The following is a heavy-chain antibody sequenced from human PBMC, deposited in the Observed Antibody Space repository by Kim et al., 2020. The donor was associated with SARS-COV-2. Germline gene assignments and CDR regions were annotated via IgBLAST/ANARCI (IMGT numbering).Heavy chain of an antibody. Sequence: VKGRFTISRDDSKHTAYLQMNSLNTEDTAVYYCTRHAEQYCSGGSCYYDYWGQGTLVTVSS. D-gene: IGHD2-15*01. CDR3: TRHAEQYCSGGSCYYDY. J-gene: IGHJ4*02. V-gene: IGHV3-73*01.